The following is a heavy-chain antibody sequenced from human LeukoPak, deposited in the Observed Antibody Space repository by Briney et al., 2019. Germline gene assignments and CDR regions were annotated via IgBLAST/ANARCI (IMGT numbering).Heavy chain of an antibody. D-gene: IGHD3-10*02. CDR1: GFTFSSYA. CDR2: IPYDGSNK. Sequence: PGRTLRLSCAASGFTFSSYAMHWVRQAPGKGLEWVALIPYDGSNKYYADSVKGRFTVSRDNSKNTLYLQMNSLRAEDTAVYYCVELGITMIGGVWGKGTTVTISS. J-gene: IGHJ6*04. CDR3: VELGITMIGGV. V-gene: IGHV3-30*04.